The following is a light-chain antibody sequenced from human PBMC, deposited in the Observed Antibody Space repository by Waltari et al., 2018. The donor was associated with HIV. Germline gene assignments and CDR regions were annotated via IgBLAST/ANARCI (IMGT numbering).Light chain of an antibody. CDR3: SSYTSSSTYV. V-gene: IGLV2-14*01. J-gene: IGLJ1*01. CDR2: EVS. Sequence: QSALTQPASVSGSPGQSITISCTGTSRVVGGYNYVSWYQQHPGKAPKLMIYEVSNRPSGVSNRFSGSKSGNTASLTISGLQAEDEADYYCSSYTSSSTYVFGTGTKVTVL. CDR1: SRVVGGYNY.